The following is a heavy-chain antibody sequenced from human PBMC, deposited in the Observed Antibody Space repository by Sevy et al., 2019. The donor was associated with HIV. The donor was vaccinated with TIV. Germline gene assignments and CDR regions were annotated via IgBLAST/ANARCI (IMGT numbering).Heavy chain of an antibody. D-gene: IGHD2-2*01. CDR1: GFSFTNYW. J-gene: IGHJ6*02. CDR2: RKRDASEK. V-gene: IGHV3-7*03. Sequence: GGSLRLSCVASGFSFTNYWMTWVRRAPGKGLEWVANRKRDASEKDYVGSVKGRFTISRDNAKESLYLQMKSLRAEDTAVYYCARDCNSASCLWGLDVWGQGTTVTVSS. CDR3: ARDCNSASCLWGLDV.